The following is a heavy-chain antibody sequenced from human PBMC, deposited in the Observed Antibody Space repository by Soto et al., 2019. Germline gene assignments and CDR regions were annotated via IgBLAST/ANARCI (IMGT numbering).Heavy chain of an antibody. D-gene: IGHD6-13*01. J-gene: IGHJ6*02. Sequence: LGESLKISCKGSGYSFTSYWISWVRQMPGKGLEWMGRIDPSDSYTNYSPSFQGHVTISADKSISTAYLQWSSLKASDTAMYYCARASSWYGYYYYGMDVWGQGTTVTVSS. CDR2: IDPSDSYT. V-gene: IGHV5-10-1*01. CDR3: ARASSWYGYYYYGMDV. CDR1: GYSFTSYW.